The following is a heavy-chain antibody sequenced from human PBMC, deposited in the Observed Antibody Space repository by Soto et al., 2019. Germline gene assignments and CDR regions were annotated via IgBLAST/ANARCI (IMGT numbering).Heavy chain of an antibody. CDR1: GGSFSGYY. CDR3: ARGLCRAGAHYYYGMDV. V-gene: IGHV4-34*01. J-gene: IGHJ6*04. Sequence: KPSETLSLTCAVYGGSFSGYYWSWIRQPPGKGLEWIGEINHSGSTNYNPSLKSRVTISVDTSKNQFSLKLSSVTAADTAVYYCARGLCRAGAHYYYGMDVWGKGTTVPVSS. CDR2: INHSGST.